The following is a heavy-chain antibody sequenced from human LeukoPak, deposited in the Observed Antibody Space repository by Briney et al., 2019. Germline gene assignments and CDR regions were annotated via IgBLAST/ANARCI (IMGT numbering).Heavy chain of an antibody. CDR3: ARVPNYYDSSGYYLGYFDY. D-gene: IGHD3-22*01. CDR1: GGSISSYY. V-gene: IGHV4-4*07. CDR2: IYTSGST. Sequence: PSETLSLTCTVSGGSISSYYWSWIRQPAGKGLEWIGRIYTSGSTNYNPSLKSRVTMSVDTSKNQFSLKLSSVTAADTAVYYCARVPNYYDSSGYYLGYFDYWGQGTLVTVSS. J-gene: IGHJ4*02.